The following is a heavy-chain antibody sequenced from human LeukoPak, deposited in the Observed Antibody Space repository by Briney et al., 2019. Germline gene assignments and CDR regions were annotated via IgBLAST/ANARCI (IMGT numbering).Heavy chain of an antibody. Sequence: GASVTVSFKVSGYTLTELSMHWERQAPGKGLEWMGGFDPEDGETIYAKKFQGRVTMTEDTSTDTAYMELSSLRSEETAVYYCAREAVAHDAFDIWGQGAMVTVSS. CDR2: FDPEDGET. D-gene: IGHD4-23*01. J-gene: IGHJ3*02. CDR3: AREAVAHDAFDI. V-gene: IGHV1-24*01. CDR1: GYTLTELS.